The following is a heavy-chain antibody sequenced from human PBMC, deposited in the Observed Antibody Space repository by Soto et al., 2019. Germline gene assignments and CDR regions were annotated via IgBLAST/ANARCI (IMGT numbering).Heavy chain of an antibody. CDR2: INHSGST. CDR1: GGSFSGYY. D-gene: IGHD6-13*01. Sequence: QVQLQQWGAGLLKPSETLSLTCAVYGGSFSGYYWSWIRQPPGKGLEWIGEINHSGSTNYNPSLKSRVTISVDTSKNQFSLKLSSVTAADTAVYYCARSQASSSWYRRWFDPWGQGTLVTVSS. J-gene: IGHJ5*02. V-gene: IGHV4-34*01. CDR3: ARSQASSSWYRRWFDP.